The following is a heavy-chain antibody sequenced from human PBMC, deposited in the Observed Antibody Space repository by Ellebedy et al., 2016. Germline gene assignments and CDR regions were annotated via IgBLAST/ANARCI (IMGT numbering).Heavy chain of an antibody. J-gene: IGHJ5*02. CDR1: GDSINKSPSY. CDR3: ARQTPVAAITNNYFSP. Sequence: SETLSLTXSVFGDSINKSPSYWGWVRQPPGKGLEWIATLFFGGTASYYNASLRSRVSVSLDTSTNQVSLKLTSVTAADTATYYCARQTPVAAITNNYFSPWGQGTLVTVSS. CDR2: LFFGGTAS. D-gene: IGHD5-12*01. V-gene: IGHV4-39*01.